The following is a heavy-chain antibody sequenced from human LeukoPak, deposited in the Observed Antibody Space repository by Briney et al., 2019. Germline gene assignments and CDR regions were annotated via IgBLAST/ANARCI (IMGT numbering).Heavy chain of an antibody. D-gene: IGHD2-2*01. CDR1: GFTFDDYA. CDR2: ISWNSGSI. V-gene: IGHV3-9*01. J-gene: IGHJ4*02. Sequence: PGGSLRHSCAASGFTFDDYAMHRVRQAPGKGLGWVSGISWNSGSIGYADSVKGRLTISRDNAKNSLYLQMNSLRAEDTALYYCARDQIPQGQIVVVPAALDYWGQGTLVTVSS. CDR3: ARDQIPQGQIVVVPAALDY.